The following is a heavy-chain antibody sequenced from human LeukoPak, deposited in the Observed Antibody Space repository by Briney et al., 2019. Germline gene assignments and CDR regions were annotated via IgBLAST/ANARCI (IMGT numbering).Heavy chain of an antibody. D-gene: IGHD2-15*01. J-gene: IGHJ4*02. V-gene: IGHV3-7*03. Sequence: GGSLRLSCAASGFTFSIYWMTWVRQAPGKGLERVASIKQDGSEKYYVDSVKGRFTISRDNAENSLYLQMHSLRAEDTAVYYCARDGGYCSGGTCYSTDWGQGTLVIVSS. CDR1: GFTFSIYW. CDR3: ARDGGYCSGGTCYSTD. CDR2: IKQDGSEK.